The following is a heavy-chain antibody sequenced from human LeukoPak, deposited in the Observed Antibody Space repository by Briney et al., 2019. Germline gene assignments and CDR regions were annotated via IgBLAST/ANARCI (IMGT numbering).Heavy chain of an antibody. CDR2: IYYSGST. CDR3: ARGPQPYYDFWSGYYRYYGMDV. J-gene: IGHJ6*02. CDR1: GGSISSYY. V-gene: IGHV4-59*01. Sequence: SETLSLTCTVSGGSISSYYRSWIRQPPGKGLEWIGYIYYSGSTNYNPSLKSRVTISVDTSKNQFSLKLSSVTAADTAVYCCARGPQPYYDFWSGYYRYYGMDVWGQGTTVTVSS. D-gene: IGHD3-3*01.